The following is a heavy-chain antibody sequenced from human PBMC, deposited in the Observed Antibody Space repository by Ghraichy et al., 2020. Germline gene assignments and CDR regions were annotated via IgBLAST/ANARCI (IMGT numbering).Heavy chain of an antibody. CDR2: ICYSGRT. D-gene: IGHD6-6*01. Sequence: SETLSLTCTVSGGSISNSRYYWAWIRPPPGKGLEWIRSICYSGRTYSNPSLKSRVTISVDTSKNQFSLMLSPVTAAATAVYYCTRHEQLVTIDYWGQETLVAVPS. CDR1: GGSISNSRYY. J-gene: IGHJ4*02. CDR3: TRHEQLVTIDY. V-gene: IGHV4-39*01.